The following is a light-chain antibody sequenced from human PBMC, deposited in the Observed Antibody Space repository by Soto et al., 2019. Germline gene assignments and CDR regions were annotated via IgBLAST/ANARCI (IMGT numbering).Light chain of an antibody. CDR1: SSNIGAGYD. CDR3: QSYDSSLSVV. CDR2: GNS. J-gene: IGLJ2*01. Sequence: QSVLTQPPSVSGAPGQRVTSSCTGSSSNIGAGYDVHWYQQLPGTAPKLLIYGNSNRPSGVPDRFSGSKSCTSASLAITGLQAEDDADYYCQSYDSSLSVVFGGGTKRTVL. V-gene: IGLV1-40*01.